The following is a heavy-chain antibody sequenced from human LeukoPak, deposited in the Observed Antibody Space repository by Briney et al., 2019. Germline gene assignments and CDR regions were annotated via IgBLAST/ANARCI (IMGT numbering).Heavy chain of an antibody. J-gene: IGHJ4*02. V-gene: IGHV1-69*05. CDR2: IIPIVGTA. D-gene: IGHD4-17*01. CDR1: GGTFSSYA. CDR3: ARIPADYGDYVEAGDY. Sequence: SVKVSCKASGGTFSSYAISWVRQAPGQGLEWMGGIIPIVGTANYAQKFQGRVTITTDESTSTAYMELSSLRSEDTAVYYCARIPADYGDYVEAGDYWGQGTLVTVSS.